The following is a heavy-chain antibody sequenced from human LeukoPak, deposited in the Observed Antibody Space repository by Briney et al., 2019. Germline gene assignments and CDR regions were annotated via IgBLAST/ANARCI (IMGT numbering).Heavy chain of an antibody. Sequence: GASVKVSCKSSGYTFTSHGISWVRQAPGQGLEWMGWISAYKGNTNYAQKFQDRVIMTTDTSTSTAYMELRSLRSDDTAVYYWARDFGRVSSSWYEVRAAQYLQHWGQGTLLIVSP. D-gene: IGHD6-13*01. J-gene: IGHJ1*01. V-gene: IGHV1-18*01. CDR3: ARDFGRVSSSWYEVRAAQYLQH. CDR1: GYTFTSHG. CDR2: ISAYKGNT.